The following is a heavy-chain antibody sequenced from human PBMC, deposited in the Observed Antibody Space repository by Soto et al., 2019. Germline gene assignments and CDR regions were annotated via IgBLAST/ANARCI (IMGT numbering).Heavy chain of an antibody. V-gene: IGHV1-2*02. Sequence: ASVKVSCKASGYTFTGYYMHWVRQAPGQGLEWMGLINPNSGGTNYAQKFQGRVTMTRDTSTSTVHMELSSLRSEDTAVYYCARAAVTLLAFDIWGQGTMVTVSS. CDR3: ARAAVTLLAFDI. D-gene: IGHD5-18*01. J-gene: IGHJ3*02. CDR2: INPNSGGT. CDR1: GYTFTGYY.